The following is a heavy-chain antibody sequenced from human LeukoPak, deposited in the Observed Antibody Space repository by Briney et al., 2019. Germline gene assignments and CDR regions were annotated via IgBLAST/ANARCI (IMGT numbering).Heavy chain of an antibody. D-gene: IGHD6-19*01. CDR2: IYYSGTT. CDR1: GGSISSSTYY. CDR3: AGGRSSVLGD. J-gene: IGHJ4*02. V-gene: IGHV4-39*01. Sequence: SETLSLTCTVSGGSISSSTYYWGWIRQPPGKGLEWIVSIYYSGTTYYNPSLKSRVTISADTSKNQFSLKLSSVTAADTAVYYCAGGRSSVLGDWGQGTLVTVSS.